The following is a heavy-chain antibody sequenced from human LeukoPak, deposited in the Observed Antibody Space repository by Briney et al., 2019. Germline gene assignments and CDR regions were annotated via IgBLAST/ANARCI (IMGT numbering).Heavy chain of an antibody. CDR2: NYYSGST. J-gene: IGHJ4*02. CDR3: ARQTGYLAY. CDR1: GGSISDYY. Sequence: SETLSLTCTVSGGSISDYYWSWIRQPPGKGLEWIGHNYYSGSTNYNPSLKSRVTISVDTSKKQFSLKLSSVTAADTAVYFCARQTGYLAYWGQGTLVTVSS. D-gene: IGHD3-9*01. V-gene: IGHV4-59*08.